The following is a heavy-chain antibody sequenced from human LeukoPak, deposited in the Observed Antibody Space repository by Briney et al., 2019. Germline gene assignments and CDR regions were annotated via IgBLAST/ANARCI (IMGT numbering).Heavy chain of an antibody. V-gene: IGHV3-53*01. J-gene: IGHJ4*02. Sequence: PGGSLRLSCTVSGFTVSSNSMSWVRQAPGKGLEWVSFIYSDNTHYSDSVKGRFTISRDNSKNTLYLQMNSLRAEDTAVYFCAKGLTTLDYWGQGTLVTVSS. CDR1: GFTVSSNS. D-gene: IGHD1-1*01. CDR3: AKGLTTLDY. CDR2: IYSDNT.